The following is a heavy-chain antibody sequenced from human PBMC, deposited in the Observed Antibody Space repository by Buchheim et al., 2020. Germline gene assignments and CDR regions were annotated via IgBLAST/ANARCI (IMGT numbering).Heavy chain of an antibody. CDR1: GFTFSSYA. CDR2: ISGSGVST. D-gene: IGHD5-18*01. CDR3: AKEGAAAMVNYGMDV. J-gene: IGHJ6*02. V-gene: IGHV3-23*01. Sequence: EVQLLESGGGLVQPGGSLRLSCAASGFTFSSYAMSWVRQAPGKGLEWVSAISGSGVSTYYAAPVKGRFTISRYNSKNTLYRQMSSLRAEDTAVYYCAKEGAAAMVNYGMDVWGQGTT.